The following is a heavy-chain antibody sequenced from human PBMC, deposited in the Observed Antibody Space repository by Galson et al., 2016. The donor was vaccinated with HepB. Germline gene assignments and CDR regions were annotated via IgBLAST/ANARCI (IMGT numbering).Heavy chain of an antibody. CDR2: IKQNGREK. D-gene: IGHD1/OR15-1a*01. V-gene: IGHV3-7*03. CDR3: AKERLVQRIFDH. J-gene: IGHJ4*02. Sequence: QAPGKGLEWVANIKQNGREKDYVDSVKGRFTISRDNAKNSLYLQMNGLRAEDTAVYYCAKERLVQRIFDHWGQGTLLTVSS.